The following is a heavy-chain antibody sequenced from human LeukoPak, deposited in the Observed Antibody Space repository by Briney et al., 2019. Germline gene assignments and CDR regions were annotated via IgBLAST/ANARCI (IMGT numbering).Heavy chain of an antibody. CDR3: ARRMIVVVIPIFDY. CDR2: INHSGST. Sequence: SETLSLTCAVYGGSLSGYYWSWIRQPPGKGLEWIGEINHSGSTNYNPSLKSRVTISVDTSKSQFSLKLSSVTAADTAVYYCARRMIVVVIPIFDYWGQGTLVTVSS. V-gene: IGHV4-34*01. CDR1: GGSLSGYY. J-gene: IGHJ4*02. D-gene: IGHD3-22*01.